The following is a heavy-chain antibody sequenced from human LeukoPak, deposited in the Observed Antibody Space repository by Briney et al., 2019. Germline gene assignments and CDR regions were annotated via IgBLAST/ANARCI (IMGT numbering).Heavy chain of an antibody. J-gene: IGHJ4*02. CDR3: ARTILTTVSPE. Sequence: GGSLRLSCAASGFTFSTYWMSWVRQAPGKGLEWVANINQDGSEKYYVDSVKGRFTISRDNARNSLYLQMNTLRAEDTAVYYCARTILTTVSPEWGQGTLVTVSS. CDR2: INQDGSEK. D-gene: IGHD4-17*01. CDR1: GFTFSTYW. V-gene: IGHV3-7*01.